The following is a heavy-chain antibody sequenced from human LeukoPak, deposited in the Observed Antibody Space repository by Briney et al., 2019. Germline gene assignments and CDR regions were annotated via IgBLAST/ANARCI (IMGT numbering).Heavy chain of an antibody. CDR1: GFTFSSYS. Sequence: PGGSLRLSCAASGFTFSSYSMNWVRQAPGKGLEWVSSISSSSSYIYYADSVKGRFTISRDNAKNSLYLQMNSLRAEDTAVYYCAGKQLGMLRDFDYWGQGTLVTVSS. J-gene: IGHJ4*02. V-gene: IGHV3-21*01. CDR3: AGKQLGMLRDFDY. D-gene: IGHD7-27*01. CDR2: ISSSSSYI.